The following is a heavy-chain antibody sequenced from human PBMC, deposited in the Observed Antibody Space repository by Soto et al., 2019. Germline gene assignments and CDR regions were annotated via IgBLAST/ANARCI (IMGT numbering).Heavy chain of an antibody. V-gene: IGHV3-23*01. J-gene: IGHJ4*02. D-gene: IGHD3-22*01. CDR1: GFTFSSST. CDR3: AKFRDDYDSSVYIASDY. Sequence: PGGSLRLSCAASGFTFSSSTMSWVRQAPGKGLEWVSGISGTGGRTYYADSVKGRFTISRDNSKNTLHLQMNSLRAEDTAVYYCAKFRDDYDSSVYIASDYWGQGILVTVSS. CDR2: ISGTGGRT.